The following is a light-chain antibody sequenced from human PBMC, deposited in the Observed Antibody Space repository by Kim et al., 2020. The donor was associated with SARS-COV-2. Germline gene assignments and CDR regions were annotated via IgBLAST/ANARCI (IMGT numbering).Light chain of an antibody. CDR1: QGISNY. J-gene: IGKJ1*01. CDR3: QKYDTAPWT. V-gene: IGKV1-27*01. Sequence: ASLGDGVTITCRASQGISNYLAWYQQKPGEAPKLLIYAASTLQFGVSTRFSGSGSGTEFTLTISDLQPEDVATYYCQKYDTAPWTFGHGTKVDIK. CDR2: AAS.